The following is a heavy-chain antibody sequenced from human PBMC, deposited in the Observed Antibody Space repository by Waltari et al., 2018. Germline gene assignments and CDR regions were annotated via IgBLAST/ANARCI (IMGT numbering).Heavy chain of an antibody. CDR1: GGTFSSYA. CDR3: ARDWGGYDILTGYYDY. V-gene: IGHV1-69*01. CDR2: IITNFGTA. D-gene: IGHD3-9*01. J-gene: IGHJ4*02. Sequence: QVQLVQSGAEVKKPGSSVKVSCKASGGTFSSYAISWVRQAPGQGLEWMGGIITNFGTANYAQKFQGRVTITADESTSTAYMELSSLRSEDTAVYYCARDWGGYDILTGYYDYWGQGTLVTVSS.